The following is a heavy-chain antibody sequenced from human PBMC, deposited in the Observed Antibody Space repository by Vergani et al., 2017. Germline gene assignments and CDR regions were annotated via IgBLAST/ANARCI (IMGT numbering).Heavy chain of an antibody. V-gene: IGHV4-61*02. Sequence: QVQLQQSGPGLVNPSQTLSLTCSVSGVSITGGSYYWNWMPQSAAKGLEWIGRIFTRGSTDYNPSLKGRVTISFDTSKNQFSLKLNSVTAADTAVYYCARGAYEAYFDYWGQGTLVTVSS. D-gene: IGHD3-16*01. CDR1: GVSITGGSYY. CDR2: IFTRGST. CDR3: ARGAYEAYFDY. J-gene: IGHJ4*02.